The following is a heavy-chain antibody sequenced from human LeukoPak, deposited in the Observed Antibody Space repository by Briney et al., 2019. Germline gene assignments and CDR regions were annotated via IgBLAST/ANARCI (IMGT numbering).Heavy chain of an antibody. CDR1: GFTFSSYG. J-gene: IGHJ3*02. CDR2: IRYDGSNK. Sequence: GGSLRLSCAASGFTFSSYGMHWVRQAPGKGLEWVAFIRYDGSNKYYADSVKGRFTISRDNSKNTLYLQMNSLRAEDTAVYYCASPPSQSHDAFDIWGQGTMVTVSS. V-gene: IGHV3-30*02. CDR3: ASPPSQSHDAFDI.